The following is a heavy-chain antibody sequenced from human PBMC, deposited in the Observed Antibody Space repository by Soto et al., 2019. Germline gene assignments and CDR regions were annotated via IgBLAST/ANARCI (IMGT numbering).Heavy chain of an antibody. V-gene: IGHV3-30*18. J-gene: IGHJ5*02. CDR1: GFTFSIHG. Sequence: GGSLRLSCAASGFTFSIHGMHWVRQTPGKWLEWVAVISNDGNKKYYVESVEGRFSISRDNSKSIVYLQMNNVRIEDTAKYYCAKDKVPYYDFWSGQRWFDPWGQGXQVTVYS. CDR3: AKDKVPYYDFWSGQRWFDP. D-gene: IGHD3-3*01. CDR2: ISNDGNKK.